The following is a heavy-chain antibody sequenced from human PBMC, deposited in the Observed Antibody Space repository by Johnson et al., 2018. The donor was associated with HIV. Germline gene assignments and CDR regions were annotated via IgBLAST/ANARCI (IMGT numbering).Heavy chain of an antibody. V-gene: IGHV3-30*04. Sequence: QMLLVESGGGVVQTGRSLRLSCAVSGFTLSNYAMHWVRQAPGKGLEWVAFISHDGSHKYYADSVKGRFTISRDNSKNTLYLQMNSLRAEDTAVYYCTTEWEYYYGSGKLDAFDIWGQGTMVTVSS. D-gene: IGHD3-10*01. CDR3: TTEWEYYYGSGKLDAFDI. J-gene: IGHJ3*02. CDR2: ISHDGSHK. CDR1: GFTLSNYA.